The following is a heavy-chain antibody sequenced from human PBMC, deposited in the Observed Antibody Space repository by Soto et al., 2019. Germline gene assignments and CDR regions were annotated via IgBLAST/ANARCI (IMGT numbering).Heavy chain of an antibody. Sequence: GASVKVSCKASGGTFSSYAISWVRQAPGQGLEWMGGIIPIFGTANYAQKFQGRVTITADESTSTAYMELSSLRSEDTAVYYCARDRSSAGTAHYFDYWGQGTLVTVSS. CDR2: IIPIFGTA. CDR3: ARDRSSAGTAHYFDY. J-gene: IGHJ4*02. D-gene: IGHD6-19*01. CDR1: GGTFSSYA. V-gene: IGHV1-69*13.